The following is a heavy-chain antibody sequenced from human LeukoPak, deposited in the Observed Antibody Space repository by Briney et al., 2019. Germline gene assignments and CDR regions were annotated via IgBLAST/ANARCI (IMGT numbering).Heavy chain of an antibody. V-gene: IGHV4-34*01. CDR1: GGSFSGYY. D-gene: IGHD6-13*01. CDR2: INHSGST. CDR3: ARGAAAGISSHGNWFDP. Sequence: PPETLSLTCAVYGGSFSGYYWSWIRQPPGKGLEWIGEINHSGSTNYNPSLKSRVTISVDTSKNQFSLKLSSVTAADTAVYYCARGAAAGISSHGNWFDPWGQGTLVTVSS. J-gene: IGHJ5*02.